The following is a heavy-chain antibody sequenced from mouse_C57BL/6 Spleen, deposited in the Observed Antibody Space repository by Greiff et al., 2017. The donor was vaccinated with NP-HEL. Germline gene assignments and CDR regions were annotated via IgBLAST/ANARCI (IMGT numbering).Heavy chain of an antibody. J-gene: IGHJ2*01. CDR2: IDPEDGET. D-gene: IGHD1-1*01. V-gene: IGHV14-2*01. CDR1: GFNIKDYY. Sequence: VQLQHSGAELVKPGASVKLSCTASGFNIKDYYMHWVKQRTEQGLEWIGRIDPEDGETKYAPKFQGKATITADTSSNTAYLQLSSLTSEDTAVYYCAYVITTVSAYFDYWGQGTTLTVSS. CDR3: AYVITTVSAYFDY.